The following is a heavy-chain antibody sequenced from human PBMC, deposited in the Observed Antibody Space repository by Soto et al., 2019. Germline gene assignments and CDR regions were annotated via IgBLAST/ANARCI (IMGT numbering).Heavy chain of an antibody. CDR2: IYYSGT. J-gene: IGHJ3*01. V-gene: IGHV4-59*01. D-gene: IGHD2-21*01. CDR1: GGSISSYY. Sequence: QVQLQESGPGLVKPSETLSLTCSVSGGSISSYYWSWIRQPPGKGLEWIAYIYYSGTSYNPSLKSRVSISLATSRTQFSLKLSSVPAADTGVYYCARTYGGSVPNSGGYAFDHWGQGTMVTVSS. CDR3: ARTYGGSVPNSGGYAFDH.